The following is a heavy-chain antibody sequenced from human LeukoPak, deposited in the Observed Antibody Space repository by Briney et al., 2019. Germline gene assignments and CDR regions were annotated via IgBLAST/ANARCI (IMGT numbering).Heavy chain of an antibody. D-gene: IGHD3-22*01. CDR1: GFTFSNYG. Sequence: GGSLRLSCAASGFTFSNYGMHWVRQAPGKGLEWVAAISYEGSNEYYADSVKGRFTISRDNSKNTLYLQMTSLRAEDTAVYYCAKDGIRYYYDSSGYYGDYWGQGTLVTVSS. CDR3: AKDGIRYYYDSSGYYGDY. CDR2: ISYEGSNE. J-gene: IGHJ4*02. V-gene: IGHV3-30*18.